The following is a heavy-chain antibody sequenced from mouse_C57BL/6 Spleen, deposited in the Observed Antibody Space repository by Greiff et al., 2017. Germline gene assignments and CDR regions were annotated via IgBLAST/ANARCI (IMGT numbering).Heavy chain of an antibody. Sequence: LVEPGASVKISCKASGYAFSSYWMNWVKQRPGKGLEWIGQIYPGDGDTNYNGKFKGKATLTADKSSSTAYMQLSSLTSEDSAVYFCARPTGVAGNAMDYWGQGTSVTVSS. CDR1: GYAFSSYW. CDR2: IYPGDGDT. J-gene: IGHJ4*01. CDR3: ARPTGVAGNAMDY. D-gene: IGHD1-1*01. V-gene: IGHV1-80*01.